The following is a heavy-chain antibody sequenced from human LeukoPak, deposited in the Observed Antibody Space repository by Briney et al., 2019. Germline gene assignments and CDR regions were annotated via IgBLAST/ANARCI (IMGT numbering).Heavy chain of an antibody. CDR3: ARSYPGLYYYGMDV. Sequence: SQTLSLTCTVSGGSISSGGYYWSWIRQHPGKGLEWIGYIYYSGSTYYNPSLKSRVTISVDTSKNQFSLKLSSVTAADTAVYYCARSYPGLYYYGMDVWGKGTTATVSS. CDR1: GGSISSGGYY. CDR2: IYYSGST. D-gene: IGHD2-2*02. J-gene: IGHJ6*04. V-gene: IGHV4-31*03.